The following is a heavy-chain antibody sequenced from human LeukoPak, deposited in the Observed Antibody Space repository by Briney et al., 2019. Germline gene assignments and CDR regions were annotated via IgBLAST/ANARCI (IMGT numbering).Heavy chain of an antibody. V-gene: IGHV3-43*02. J-gene: IGHJ4*02. CDR1: GFTFDDYA. CDR2: ISGDGGST. Sequence: PGGSLRLSCAASGFTFDDYAMHWVRQAPGKGLEWVSLISGDGGSTYYADSVKGRFTIFRDNSKNSLYLQMNSLRTEDTALYYCRGFGELFSFDYWGQGTLVTVSS. CDR3: RGFGELFSFDY. D-gene: IGHD3-10*01.